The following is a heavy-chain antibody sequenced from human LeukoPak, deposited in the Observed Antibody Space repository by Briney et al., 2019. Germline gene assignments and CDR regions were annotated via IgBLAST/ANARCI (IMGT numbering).Heavy chain of an antibody. CDR3: AREVGRGCSSTSCWGDWFDP. Sequence: GGSLRLSCAASGFTFSSYSMNWVRQAPGKGLEWVSSISSSSSYIYYADSVKGRFTISRDNAKNTLYLQMNSLRAEDTAVYYCAREVGRGCSSTSCWGDWFDPWGQGTLVTVSS. V-gene: IGHV3-21*04. D-gene: IGHD2-2*01. CDR2: ISSSSSYI. CDR1: GFTFSSYS. J-gene: IGHJ5*02.